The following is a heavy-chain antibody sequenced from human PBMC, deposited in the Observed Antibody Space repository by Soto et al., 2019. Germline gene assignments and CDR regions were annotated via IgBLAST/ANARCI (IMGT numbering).Heavy chain of an antibody. V-gene: IGHV3-30-3*01. CDR2: ISYDGSNK. Sequence: QVQLVESGGGVVQPGRSLRLSCAASGFTFSSYAMHWVRQAPGKGLEWVAVISYDGSNKYYADSVKGRFTISRDNSKNXXYXQXXSLRAEDTAVYYCARDGFSGGVVVITYYYYYGMDVWGQGTTVTVSS. CDR3: ARDGFSGGVVVITYYYYYGMDV. CDR1: GFTFSSYA. D-gene: IGHD3-22*01. J-gene: IGHJ6*02.